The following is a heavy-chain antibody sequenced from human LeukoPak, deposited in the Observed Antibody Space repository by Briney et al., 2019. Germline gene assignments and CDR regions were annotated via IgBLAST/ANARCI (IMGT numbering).Heavy chain of an antibody. V-gene: IGHV3-21*01. CDR3: ARRDGYYMDV. D-gene: IGHD2-21*02. J-gene: IGHJ6*03. CDR1: GFTFSSYS. CDR2: ISSSSSYI. Sequence: GGSLRLSCAASGFTFSSYSMNWVRQAPGKGLEWVSSISSSSSYIYYADSVKGRFTISRDSAGKSLYLQMNSLRAEDTAVYYCARRDGYYMDVWGKGTTVSVSS.